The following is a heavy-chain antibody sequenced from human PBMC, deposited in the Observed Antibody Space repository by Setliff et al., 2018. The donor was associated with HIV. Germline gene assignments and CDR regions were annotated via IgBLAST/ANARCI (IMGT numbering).Heavy chain of an antibody. CDR3: ASGSGSHYNSGDWYFDR. D-gene: IGHD3-10*01. Sequence: SETLSLTCTVSGGSFSDYYRSWIRQPPGKGLEWIGYIYTSGSTYFNPSLKSRVAISVATSENQFSLILNSVTAADTAVYYCASGSGSHYNSGDWYFDRWGRGTLVTVS. CDR1: GGSFSDYY. V-gene: IGHV4-59*06. CDR2: IYTSGST. J-gene: IGHJ2*01.